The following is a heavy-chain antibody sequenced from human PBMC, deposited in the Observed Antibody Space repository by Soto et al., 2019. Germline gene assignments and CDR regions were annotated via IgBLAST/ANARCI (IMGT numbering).Heavy chain of an antibody. CDR3: TTCWDYCAGLVAFAI. D-gene: IGHD4-17*01. J-gene: IGHJ3*02. Sequence: EVQLVESGGGLVEPGGSLRLSCAASASGFSFTNAWMNWVRQAPWKGLEWIGRIKSKTYGETTDYGAPVKGRFTISRDDSKDTVYLQMNSLRTEDTAVYYCTTCWDYCAGLVAFAIWGQGTVVTVSS. CDR1: GFSFTNAW. V-gene: IGHV3-15*01. CDR2: IKSKTYGETT.